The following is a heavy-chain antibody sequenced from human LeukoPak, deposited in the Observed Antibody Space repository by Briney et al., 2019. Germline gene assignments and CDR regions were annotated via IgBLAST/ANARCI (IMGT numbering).Heavy chain of an antibody. CDR2: INPNSGGT. J-gene: IGHJ5*02. D-gene: IGHD5-12*01. CDR1: GYTFTGCY. CDR3: ARDRYSGYDNWFDP. V-gene: IGHV1-2*06. Sequence: ASVKVSCKASGYTFTGCYMHWVRQAPGQGLEWMGRINPNSGGTNYAQRFQGRVTMTRDTSISTAYMELSRLRSDDTAVYYCARDRYSGYDNWFDPWGQGTLVTVSS.